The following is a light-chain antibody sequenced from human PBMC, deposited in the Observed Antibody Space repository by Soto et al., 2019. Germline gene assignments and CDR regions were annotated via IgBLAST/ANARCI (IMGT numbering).Light chain of an antibody. J-gene: IGLJ3*02. CDR2: EVS. CDR3: SSYAGSNNLV. CDR1: SSDVGGYNY. V-gene: IGLV2-8*01. Sequence: QSVLTQPPSASGSPGQSVTISCTGTSSDVGGYNYVSWYQQHPGEAPKLMIYEVSKLPSGVPDRFSGSKSGNTASLTVSGLQAEDEADYSCSSYAGSNNLVFGGGTKLTVL.